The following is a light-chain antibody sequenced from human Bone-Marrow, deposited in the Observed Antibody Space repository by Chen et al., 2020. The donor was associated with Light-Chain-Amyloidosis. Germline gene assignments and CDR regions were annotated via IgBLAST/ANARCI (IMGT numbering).Light chain of an antibody. V-gene: IGKV1-39*01. Sequence: DSQLTQFPSSLSASVGDRVPITCRASQTVSRYLNWYQQKQGKAPRLLIYAASNLQSGVPSRFSGSGSGTDFTLTISSLQLEDFATYYCQQSYSSPLTLGGGTRVEIK. CDR1: QTVSRY. CDR2: AAS. CDR3: QQSYSSPLT. J-gene: IGKJ4*01.